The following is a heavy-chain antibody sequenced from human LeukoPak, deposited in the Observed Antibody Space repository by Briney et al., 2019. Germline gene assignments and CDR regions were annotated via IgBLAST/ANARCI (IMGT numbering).Heavy chain of an antibody. V-gene: IGHV1-2*02. CDR1: GYTFTGYY. D-gene: IGHD2-2*01. J-gene: IGHJ4*02. CDR3: ARSYCSSTSCYLGFDY. CDR2: INPNSGGT. Sequence: ASVKVSCKASGYTFTGYYMHWVRQAPGQGLEGMGWINPNSGGTNYAQKFQGRVTMTRDTSISTAYMELSRLRSDDTAVYYCARSYCSSTSCYLGFDYWGQGTLVTVSS.